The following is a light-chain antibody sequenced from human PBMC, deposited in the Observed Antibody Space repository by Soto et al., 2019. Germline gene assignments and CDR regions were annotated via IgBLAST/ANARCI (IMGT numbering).Light chain of an antibody. V-gene: IGKV3-20*01. CDR1: QSVSNNA. J-gene: IGKJ2*01. Sequence: EIVLTQSPGTLSLSPGERATLSCRASQSVSNNALAWYQQKPGHAPRLLIYGASNRATGIPDVFSGSGSGTDFTLTISRLEAEDFAVYYCQVYGNSPMYTFGQGTRLEIK. CDR2: GAS. CDR3: QVYGNSPMYT.